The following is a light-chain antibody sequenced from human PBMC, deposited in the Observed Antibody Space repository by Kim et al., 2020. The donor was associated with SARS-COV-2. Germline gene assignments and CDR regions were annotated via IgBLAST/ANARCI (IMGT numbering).Light chain of an antibody. CDR2: YDA. Sequence: SYELTQPPSVSVAPGQTARITCGGNNINTKNVHWYQQKPGQAPVVVIYYDADRPSGIPERFSGSKSGNTATLTINRVEAGDEADYYCQVWDTLSDRAVFG. CDR1: NINTKN. CDR3: QVWDTLSDRAV. J-gene: IGLJ3*02. V-gene: IGLV3-21*04.